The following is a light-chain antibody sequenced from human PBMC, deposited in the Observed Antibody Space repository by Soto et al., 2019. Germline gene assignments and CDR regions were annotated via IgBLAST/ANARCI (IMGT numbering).Light chain of an antibody. Sequence: EVVLTQSPGTLSLSPGERATLSCRASQSVSSSYLAWYQQKHGQAPRLLIYGASSRATGIPDRFSGSGSGTDLTITISRLQPEDFEVYYCQQYGSSPLTFGQGTKVDIK. CDR1: QSVSSSY. CDR3: QQYGSSPLT. J-gene: IGKJ1*01. CDR2: GAS. V-gene: IGKV3-20*01.